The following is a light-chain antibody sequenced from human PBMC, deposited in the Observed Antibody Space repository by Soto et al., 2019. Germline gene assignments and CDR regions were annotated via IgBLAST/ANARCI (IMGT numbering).Light chain of an antibody. Sequence: QSALSQPASVSRSPGQASTISCTGISRDVGGYNYVSWYQQLPGKAPKLIIYDVSNRPSGVSNRFSASKSANAASLTISGLQAEDEADYYCGSYTSSSTLYVFGTGTKVTVL. CDR2: DVS. CDR1: SRDVGGYNY. J-gene: IGLJ1*01. CDR3: GSYTSSSTLYV. V-gene: IGLV2-14*03.